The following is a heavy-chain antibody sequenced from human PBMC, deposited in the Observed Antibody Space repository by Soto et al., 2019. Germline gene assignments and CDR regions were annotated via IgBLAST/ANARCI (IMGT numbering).Heavy chain of an antibody. CDR3: AHRRFAKYSSLPADFDY. V-gene: IGHV2-5*01. D-gene: IGHD6-6*01. CDR2: IYWNDEM. J-gene: IGHJ4*02. Sequence: QITLKESGPTLVTPTQTLTLTCTFSGFSLNSSGVGVGWIRQPPGKALEWLALIYWNDEMHYSPSLKSRLTIPEEASSNQVIRTVTNMDPVDTATYYCAHRRFAKYSSLPADFDYWGQGILVTVSS. CDR1: GFSLNSSGVG.